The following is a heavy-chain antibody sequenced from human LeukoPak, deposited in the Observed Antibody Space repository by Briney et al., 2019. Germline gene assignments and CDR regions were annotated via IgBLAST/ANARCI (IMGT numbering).Heavy chain of an antibody. CDR3: ARLYYDYVWGSYPYDY. J-gene: IGHJ4*02. CDR1: GFTFSSYW. V-gene: IGHV3-74*01. CDR2: INSDGTST. D-gene: IGHD3-16*02. Sequence: PGGSLRLSCAASGFTFSSYWMHWVRQAPGKGLVWVSRINSDGTSTSYADSVKGRFTISRDNAKNTLYLQMNSLRAEDTAVYYCARLYYDYVWGSYPYDYWGQGTLVTVSS.